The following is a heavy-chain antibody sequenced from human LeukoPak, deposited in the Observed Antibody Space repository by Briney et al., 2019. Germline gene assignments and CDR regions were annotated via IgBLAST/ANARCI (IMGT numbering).Heavy chain of an antibody. J-gene: IGHJ4*02. CDR2: IYYSGST. CDR1: GGSISSSSYY. Sequence: SETLSLTCTVSGGSISSSSYYWGWIRQPPGKGLEWIGSIYYSGSTYYNPSLKSRVTISVDTSKNQFSLKLSSVTAADTAVYYCARRGFRYCSGGSCYSDYWGQGTLVTVSS. V-gene: IGHV4-39*01. D-gene: IGHD2-15*01. CDR3: ARRGFRYCSGGSCYSDY.